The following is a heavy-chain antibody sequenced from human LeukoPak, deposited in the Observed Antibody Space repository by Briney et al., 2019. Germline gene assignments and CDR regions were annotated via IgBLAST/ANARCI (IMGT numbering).Heavy chain of an antibody. V-gene: IGHV3-30-3*01. J-gene: IGHJ6*02. Sequence: GGSLRLSCAASGFTFSSYAMHWVRQAPGKGLEWVAVISYDGSNKYYADSVKGRFTISRDNSKNTLYLQMNSLRAEDTAVYYCAREGSGYYYYYYGWTSGAKGPRSPSP. D-gene: IGHD3-22*01. CDR3: AREGSGYYYYYYGWTS. CDR2: ISYDGSNK. CDR1: GFTFSSYA.